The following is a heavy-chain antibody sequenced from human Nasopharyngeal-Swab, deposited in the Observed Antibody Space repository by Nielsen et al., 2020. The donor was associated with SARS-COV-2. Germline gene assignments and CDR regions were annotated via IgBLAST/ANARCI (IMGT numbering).Heavy chain of an antibody. V-gene: IGHV3-30-3*01. CDR2: ISYDGSNK. CDR3: ARGRYCSTTSCYAAYYYHYVDV. CDR1: GFTFSSYA. D-gene: IGHD2-2*01. Sequence: GESLKISCAASGFTFSSYAVHWVRQAPGKGLEWVAVISYDGSNKYYADSVKGRFTISRDNSKNTLYLQMDGLRAEDTAVYYCARGRYCSTTSCYAAYYYHYVDVWDKGTMVTVSS. J-gene: IGHJ6*03.